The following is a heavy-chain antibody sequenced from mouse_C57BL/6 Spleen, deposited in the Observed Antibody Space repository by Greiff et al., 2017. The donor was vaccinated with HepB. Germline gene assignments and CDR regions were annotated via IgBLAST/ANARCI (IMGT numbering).Heavy chain of an antibody. CDR3: ARPPMITTASYYAMDY. Sequence: EVQLQQSGPELVKPGASVKISCKASGYTFTDYYMNWVKQSHGKSLEWIGDINPNNGGTSYNQKFKGKATLTVDKSSSTAYMELRSLTSEDSAVYYCARPPMITTASYYAMDYWGQGTSVTVSS. CDR1: GYTFTDYY. CDR2: INPNNGGT. J-gene: IGHJ4*01. D-gene: IGHD2-4*01. V-gene: IGHV1-26*01.